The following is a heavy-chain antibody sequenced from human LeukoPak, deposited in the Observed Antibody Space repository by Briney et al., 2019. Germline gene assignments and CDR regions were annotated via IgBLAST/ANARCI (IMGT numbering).Heavy chain of an antibody. D-gene: IGHD6-19*01. CDR2: IREDGSEK. V-gene: IGHV3-7*01. CDR1: GFTFSNYW. J-gene: IGHJ4*02. CDR3: ARAGGSVGWYGTIDS. Sequence: SGGSLRLSCAASGFTFSNYWMTWVRQAPGKGLEWVANIREDGSEKYYVDFVRGRFLISRDNAKNSVDLQMNSLRTEDTAVYYCARAGGSVGWYGTIDSWGQGILVTVSS.